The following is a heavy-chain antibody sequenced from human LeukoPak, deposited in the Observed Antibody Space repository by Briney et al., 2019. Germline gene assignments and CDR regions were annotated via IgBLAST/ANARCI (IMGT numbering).Heavy chain of an antibody. CDR2: ISSSSSYI. V-gene: IGHV3-21*01. CDR3: ASAYSSGPHGAFDI. CDR1: GFTFSSYS. Sequence: GGSLRLSCAASGFTFSSYSMNWVRQAPGKGLEWVSSISSSSSYIYYADSVKGRFTISRDNAKNSLYLQMNSLRAEDTAVYYCASAYSSGPHGAFDIWGQGTMVTVSS. D-gene: IGHD6-19*01. J-gene: IGHJ3*02.